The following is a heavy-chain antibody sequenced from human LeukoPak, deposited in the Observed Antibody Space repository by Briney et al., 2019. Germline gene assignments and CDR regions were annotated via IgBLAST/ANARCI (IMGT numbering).Heavy chain of an antibody. CDR2: IYYSGST. D-gene: IGHD6-6*01. CDR3: AREVSPYFDY. Sequence: SETLSLTCTVSGGSISSSSYYWGWIRQPPGKGLEWIGSIYYSGSTYYNPSLKSRVTISVDTSKNQFSLKLSSVTAADTAVYYCAREVSPYFDYWRQGTLVTVSP. J-gene: IGHJ4*02. V-gene: IGHV4-39*07. CDR1: GGSISSSSYY.